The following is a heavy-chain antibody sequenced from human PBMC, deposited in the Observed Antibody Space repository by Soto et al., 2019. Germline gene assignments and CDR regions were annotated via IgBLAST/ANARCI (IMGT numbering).Heavy chain of an antibody. CDR1: GFTFSSRG. CDR2: ISSDGYI. D-gene: IGHD5-18*01. J-gene: IGHJ6*02. V-gene: IGHV3-21*01. CDR3: ARGADGYNFGSSGMDV. Sequence: GGSLRLSCVASGFTFSSRGMHWVRQAPGKGLEWVSSISSDGYIFYADSVRGRFTISRDNAKNSLYLHMNSLSAEDTALYYCARGADGYNFGSSGMDVWGQGTTVTVSS.